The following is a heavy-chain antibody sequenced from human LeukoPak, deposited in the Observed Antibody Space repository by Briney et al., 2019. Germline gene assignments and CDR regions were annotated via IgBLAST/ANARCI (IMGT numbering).Heavy chain of an antibody. CDR1: GFTFSGCW. D-gene: IGHD1-26*01. CDR3: ARGGWELLDFDY. Sequence: PGGSLRLSCAASGFTFSGCWMNGVRQAPGEGLGWVSNIKKDGTEKYLMDSVKGRFTISRDNVKNSLYLQMNSLRAEATAVYYCARGGWELLDFDYWGQGTLVTVSS. CDR2: IKKDGTEK. V-gene: IGHV3-7*01. J-gene: IGHJ4*02.